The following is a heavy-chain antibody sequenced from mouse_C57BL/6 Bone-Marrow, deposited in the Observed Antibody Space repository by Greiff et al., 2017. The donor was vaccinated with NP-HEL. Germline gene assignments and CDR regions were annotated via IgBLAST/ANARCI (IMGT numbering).Heavy chain of an antibody. V-gene: IGHV1-50*01. CDR2: IDPSDSYT. CDR1: GYTFTSYW. CDR3: AIPRNYFDY. Sequence: SCKASGYTFTSYWMQWVKQRPGQGLEWIGEIDPSDSYTNYNQKFKGKATLTVDTSSSTAYMQLSSLTSEDSAVYYCAIPRNYFDYWGQGTTLTVSS. J-gene: IGHJ2*01.